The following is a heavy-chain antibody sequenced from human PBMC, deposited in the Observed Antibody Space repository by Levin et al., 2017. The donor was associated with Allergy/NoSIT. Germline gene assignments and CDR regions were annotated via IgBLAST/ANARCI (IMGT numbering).Heavy chain of an antibody. V-gene: IGHV4-34*01. CDR2: INHSGST. CDR1: GGSFSGYY. Sequence: SETLSLTCAVYGGSFSGYYWSWIRQPPGKGLEWIGEINHSGSTNYNPSLKSRVTISVDTSKNQFSLKLSSVTAADTAVYYCARTGYCSGGSCYSAWRSNYYYMDVWGKGTTVTVSS. J-gene: IGHJ6*03. D-gene: IGHD2-15*01. CDR3: ARTGYCSGGSCYSAWRSNYYYMDV.